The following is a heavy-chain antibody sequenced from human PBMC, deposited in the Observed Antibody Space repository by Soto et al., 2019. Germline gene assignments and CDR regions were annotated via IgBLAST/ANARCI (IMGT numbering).Heavy chain of an antibody. V-gene: IGHV1-24*01. J-gene: IGHJ4*02. CDR1: GYTLTELS. CDR3: ATGPFIVGATQDLDY. D-gene: IGHD1-26*01. Sequence: ASVKVSCKVSGYTLTELSMHWVRQAPGKGLEWMGGFDPEDGETIYAQKFQGRVTMTEDTSTDTAYMELSSLRSEDTAVYYCATGPFIVGATQDLDYWGQGTLVTVSS. CDR2: FDPEDGET.